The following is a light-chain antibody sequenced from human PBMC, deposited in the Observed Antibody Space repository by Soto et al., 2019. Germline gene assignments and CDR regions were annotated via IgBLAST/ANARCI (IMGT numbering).Light chain of an antibody. V-gene: IGKV1-5*01. Sequence: DIHMTQSPPTLSASVGDRVTITCQASQSIRHYLAWYQQMPGKAPKLLIYGASTLQSGVPSRFSGSGSGTEFTLTISSLQPDDFGTYFCQHHNSYSQTFGQGTKV. CDR1: QSIRHY. J-gene: IGKJ1*01. CDR3: QHHNSYSQT. CDR2: GAS.